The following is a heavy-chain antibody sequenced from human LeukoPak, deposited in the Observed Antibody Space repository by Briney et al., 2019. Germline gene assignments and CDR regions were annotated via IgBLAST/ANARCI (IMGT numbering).Heavy chain of an antibody. V-gene: IGHV3-74*01. CDR1: GFTFSAYW. CDR3: ARYNWNYDYFDY. Sequence: GGSLRLSCAASGFTFSAYWMHWVRQAPGKGLVWVSRINSDGSSASYADSVKGRFTISRDNAKNTLYLQMNSLRAEDTAVYYCARYNWNYDYFDYWGQGTLVTVSS. D-gene: IGHD1-7*01. CDR2: INSDGSSA. J-gene: IGHJ4*02.